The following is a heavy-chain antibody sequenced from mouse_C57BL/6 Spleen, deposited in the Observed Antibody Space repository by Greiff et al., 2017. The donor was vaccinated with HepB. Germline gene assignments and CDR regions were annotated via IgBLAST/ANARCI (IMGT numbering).Heavy chain of an antibody. V-gene: IGHV1-26*01. CDR2: INPNNGGT. J-gene: IGHJ4*01. CDR1: GYTFTDYY. D-gene: IGHD2-2*01. Sequence: EVQLQQSGPELVKPGASVKISCKASGYTFTDYYMNWVKQSHGKSLEWIGDINPNNGGTSYNQKFKGKATLTVDKSSSTAYMELRSLTSEDSAVYYCARRGGYLHYYAMDYWGQGTSVTVSS. CDR3: ARRGGYLHYYAMDY.